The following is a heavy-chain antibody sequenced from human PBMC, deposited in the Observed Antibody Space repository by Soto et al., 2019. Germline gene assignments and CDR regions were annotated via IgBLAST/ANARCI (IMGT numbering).Heavy chain of an antibody. D-gene: IGHD3-3*01. Sequence: GASVKVSCKASGGTFSSYAISWVRQAPGQGLEWMGGIIPIFGTANYAQKFQGRVTITADESTSTAYMELSSLRSEDTAVYYCARRVFGVVISSFWFDPWGQGTLVTVSS. CDR2: IIPIFGTA. CDR3: ARRVFGVVISSFWFDP. CDR1: GGTFSSYA. V-gene: IGHV1-69*13. J-gene: IGHJ5*02.